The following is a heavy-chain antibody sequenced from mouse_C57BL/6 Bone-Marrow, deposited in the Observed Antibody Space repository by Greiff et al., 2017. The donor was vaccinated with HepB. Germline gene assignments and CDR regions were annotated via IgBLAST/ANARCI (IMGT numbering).Heavy chain of an antibody. J-gene: IGHJ3*01. Sequence: EVQGVESGGGLVKPGGSLKLSCAASGFTFSSYAMSWVRQTPEKRLEWVATISDGGSYTYYPDNVKGRFTISRDNAKNNLYLQMSHLKSEDTAMYYCARRGGSSSWFAYWGQGTLVTVSA. V-gene: IGHV5-4*03. CDR1: GFTFSSYA. CDR2: ISDGGSYT. CDR3: ARRGGSSSWFAY. D-gene: IGHD1-1*01.